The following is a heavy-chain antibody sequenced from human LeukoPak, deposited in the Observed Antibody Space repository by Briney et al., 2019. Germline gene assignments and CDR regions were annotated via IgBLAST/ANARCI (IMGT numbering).Heavy chain of an antibody. J-gene: IGHJ5*02. CDR3: AKDDSRGSGSSGWFDP. CDR1: GFTFSSYE. Sequence: GGSLRLSCAASGFTFSSYEMNWVRQAPGKGLEWVSAISGSGGSTYYADSVKGRFTISRDNSKNTLYLQMNNLRAEDTAVYYCAKDDSRGSGSSGWFDPWGQGTLVTVSS. D-gene: IGHD3-10*01. CDR2: ISGSGGST. V-gene: IGHV3-23*01.